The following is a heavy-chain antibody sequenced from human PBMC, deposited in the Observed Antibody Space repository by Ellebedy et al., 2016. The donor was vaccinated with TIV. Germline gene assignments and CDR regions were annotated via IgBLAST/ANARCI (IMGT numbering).Heavy chain of an antibody. V-gene: IGHV3-7*01. CDR2: IKQDGSAK. D-gene: IGHD3-22*01. J-gene: IGHJ3*02. CDR1: GFAFDDDW. CDR3: ARDWEYYYDSSGYQGNAFDI. Sequence: GESLKISCAASGFAFDDDWMTWVRQAPGKGLEWVANIKQDGSAKYYVDSVKGRFTISRDNAKNSLYLQMNSLRAEDTAVYYCARDWEYYYDSSGYQGNAFDIWGQGTMVTVSS.